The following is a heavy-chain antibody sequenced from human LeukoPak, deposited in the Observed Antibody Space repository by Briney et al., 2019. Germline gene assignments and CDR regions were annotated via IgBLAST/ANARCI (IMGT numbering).Heavy chain of an antibody. V-gene: IGHV3-23*01. D-gene: IGHD6-19*01. CDR3: VLAVAGLKGTFDY. J-gene: IGHJ4*02. CDR1: GFTFSSYA. Sequence: GGSLRLSCAASGFTFSSYAMNWVRQTPGKGLEWVSVITGSGDSTSYADSVKGRFTISRDNSKNTLYLQMNSLRVEDTAVYYCVLAVAGLKGTFDYWGQGTLVTVSS. CDR2: ITGSGDST.